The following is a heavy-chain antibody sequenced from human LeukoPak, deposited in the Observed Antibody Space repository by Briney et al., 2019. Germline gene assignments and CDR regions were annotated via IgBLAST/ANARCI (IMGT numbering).Heavy chain of an antibody. V-gene: IGHV4-39*02. Sequence: SETLSLTCTVSGGSISSSSYYWAWIRQPPGTGLGWIGSIYYNGIKYYNPSLKSRVTMSVDTSENHFSLKLSSVTAADTAVYYCPRSNTVENWFGPWGQRTRVTVSS. CDR3: PRSNTVENWFGP. J-gene: IGHJ5*02. D-gene: IGHD4-11*01. CDR2: IYYNGIK. CDR1: GGSISSSSYY.